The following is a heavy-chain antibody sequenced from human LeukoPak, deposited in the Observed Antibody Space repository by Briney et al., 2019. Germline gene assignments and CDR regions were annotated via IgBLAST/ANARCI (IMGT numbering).Heavy chain of an antibody. CDR3: VRGGVWGLSSNWLEA. CDR2: FIPAGDR. J-gene: IGHJ5*02. Sequence: GGSLSPSFEPLGSTSGRPASHWAGKLAGKVLKWAQGFIPAGDRYYAESVKGRFTISRENAKSSLYLEMNSLRVGDTAVYYCVRGGVWGLSSNWLEAWGQGTLVIVSS. D-gene: IGHD7-27*01. CDR1: GSTSGRPA. V-gene: IGHV3-13*04.